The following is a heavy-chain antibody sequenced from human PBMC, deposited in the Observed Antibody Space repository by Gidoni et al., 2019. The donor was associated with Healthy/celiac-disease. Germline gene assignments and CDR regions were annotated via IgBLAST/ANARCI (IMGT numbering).Heavy chain of an antibody. Sequence: QVQLVESGGGLVKPGGSLRLSCAAYGFTCSYYYMSWIRQAPGKGLEWVSYISSSSSYTNYADSVKGRFTISRDNAKNSLYLQMNSLRAEDTAVYYCARENSGIALNWFDPWGQGTLVTVSS. D-gene: IGHD6-13*01. J-gene: IGHJ5*02. CDR2: ISSSSSYT. CDR3: ARENSGIALNWFDP. CDR1: GFTCSYYY. V-gene: IGHV3-11*06.